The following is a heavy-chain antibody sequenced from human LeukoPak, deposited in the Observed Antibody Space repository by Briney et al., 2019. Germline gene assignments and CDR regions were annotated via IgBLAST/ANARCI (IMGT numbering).Heavy chain of an antibody. CDR2: IYHSGST. J-gene: IGHJ4*02. Sequence: PSETLSLTCTVSGGSISSGGYYWSWIRQPPGKGLEWIGYIYHSGSTYYNPSLKSRVTISVDRSKNQFSLQLTSVTAADTAVYYCARARLERTGYYFDSWGQGALVTVSS. D-gene: IGHD2-8*02. CDR3: ARARLERTGYYFDS. CDR1: GGSISSGGYY. V-gene: IGHV4-30-2*01.